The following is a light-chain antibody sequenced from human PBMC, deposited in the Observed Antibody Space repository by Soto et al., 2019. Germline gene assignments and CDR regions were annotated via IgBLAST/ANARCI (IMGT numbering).Light chain of an antibody. CDR3: QQTNSFPFT. V-gene: IGKV1-12*01. Sequence: IQMTQSPSSVSASVGARVTMTCRASQGISRWLAWYQQKPGKAPKLLIYTASRLQSGVPSRFSGSGSGTDFTLTISSLQPEDFATYYCQQTNSFPFTFGPGTKVDIK. CDR2: TAS. CDR1: QGISRW. J-gene: IGKJ3*01.